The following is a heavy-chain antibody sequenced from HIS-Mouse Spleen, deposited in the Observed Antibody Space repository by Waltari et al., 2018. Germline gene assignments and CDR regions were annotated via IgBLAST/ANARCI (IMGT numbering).Heavy chain of an antibody. V-gene: IGHV4-39*07. CDR1: CGSISRSSSY. CDR3: AREIPYSSSWYDWYFDL. D-gene: IGHD6-13*01. Sequence: QLQLQESGPGLVTPSETLSLTCTVSCGSISRSSSYWGWIRQPPGKGLEWIGSIYYSGSTYYNPSLKSRVTISVDTSKNQFSLKLSSVTAADTAVYYCAREIPYSSSWYDWYFDLWGRGTLVTVSS. CDR2: IYYSGST. J-gene: IGHJ2*01.